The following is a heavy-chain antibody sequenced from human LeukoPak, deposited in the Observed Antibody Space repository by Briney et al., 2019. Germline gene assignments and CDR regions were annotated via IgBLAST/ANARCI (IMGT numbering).Heavy chain of an antibody. CDR2: INPNSGGT. J-gene: IGHJ4*02. CDR1: GYTFTGYY. V-gene: IGHV1-2*02. CDR3: ATSFQYSSYYFDY. D-gene: IGHD6-6*01. Sequence: ASVKVSCKASGYTFTGYYMHWVRQAPGQGLEWMGWINPNSGGTYYAQKFQGRVTMTRDTSISTAYMELSRLRSDDTAVYYCATSFQYSSYYFDYWGQGTLVTVSS.